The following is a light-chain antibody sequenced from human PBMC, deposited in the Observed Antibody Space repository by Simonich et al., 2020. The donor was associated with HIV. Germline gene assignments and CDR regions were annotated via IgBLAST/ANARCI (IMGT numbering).Light chain of an antibody. Sequence: DIQMTQSPSSLSASLGDRVTITFRASQSISSYVNWYQQKPGKAPKLLIYAASSLQSGVPSRFSGSGSGTDFTLTISSLQPEDFATYYCQQSYSTPPYTFGQGTKLEIK. CDR3: QQSYSTPPYT. J-gene: IGKJ2*01. CDR1: QSISSY. V-gene: IGKV1-39*01. CDR2: AAS.